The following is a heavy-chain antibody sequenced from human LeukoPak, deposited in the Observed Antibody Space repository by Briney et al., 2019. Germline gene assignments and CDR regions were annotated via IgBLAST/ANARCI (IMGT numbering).Heavy chain of an antibody. J-gene: IGHJ6*03. CDR1: GFTFSDYY. V-gene: IGHV3-11*01. CDR2: ISSSGSTI. CDR3: ARDNRVAQDPVYYYYYYYMDV. Sequence: TGGSLRLSCAASGFTFSDYYMSWIRQAPGKGLEWVSYISSSGSTIYYADSVKGRFTISRDNAKNSLYLQMNSLRAEDTAVYYCARDNRVAQDPVYYYYYYYMDVWGKGTTVTASS. D-gene: IGHD5-12*01.